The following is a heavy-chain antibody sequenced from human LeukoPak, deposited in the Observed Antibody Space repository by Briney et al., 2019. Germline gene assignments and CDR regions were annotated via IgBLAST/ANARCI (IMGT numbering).Heavy chain of an antibody. J-gene: IGHJ3*02. V-gene: IGHV1-24*01. CDR1: GYTLTELS. CDR3: VVYCSSTSCPYDAFDI. Sequence: ASVKVSCKVSGYTLTELSMHWVRQAPGKGLEWMGGFDPEDGETIYAQKFQGRVTMTEDTSTDTAYMELSSLKSEDTAVYYCVVYCSSTSCPYDAFDIWGQGTMGTVSS. D-gene: IGHD2-2*01. CDR2: FDPEDGET.